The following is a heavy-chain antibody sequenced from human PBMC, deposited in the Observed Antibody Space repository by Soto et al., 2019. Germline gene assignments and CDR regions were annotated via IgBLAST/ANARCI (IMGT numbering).Heavy chain of an antibody. CDR1: GYTFTGYY. D-gene: IGHD3-3*01. CDR3: ARPTKSGPLDAFDI. Sequence: ASVKVSCKASGYTFTGYYMHWVRQAPGQGLEWMGWINPNSGGTNYAQKFQGRVTMTRDTSISTAYMELSRLRSDDTAVYYCARPTKSGPLDAFDIWGQGTMVTVSS. V-gene: IGHV1-2*02. J-gene: IGHJ3*02. CDR2: INPNSGGT.